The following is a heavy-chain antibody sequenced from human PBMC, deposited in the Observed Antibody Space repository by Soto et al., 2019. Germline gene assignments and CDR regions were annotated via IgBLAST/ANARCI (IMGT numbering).Heavy chain of an antibody. V-gene: IGHV3-23*01. CDR1: GFTFSTYA. CDR2: LTPSGGET. D-gene: IGHD4-17*01. J-gene: IGHJ3*02. Sequence: GGSLRLSCESSGFTFSTYAMSGFRQAPGKGLEWVSALTPSGGETFYADSVKGRFTISRDNSMNALYLQMNSLRIEDTAVYYCAHPRGYGVFDAYDIWGQGTMVTVSS. CDR3: AHPRGYGVFDAYDI.